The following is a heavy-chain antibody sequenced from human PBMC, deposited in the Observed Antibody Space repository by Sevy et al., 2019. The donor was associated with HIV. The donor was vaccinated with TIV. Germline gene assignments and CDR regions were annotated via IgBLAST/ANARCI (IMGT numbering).Heavy chain of an antibody. D-gene: IGHD2-15*01. CDR2: FDPEDGET. CDR1: GYTLTELS. V-gene: IGHV1-24*01. J-gene: IGHJ5*02. Sequence: ASVKVSCKVSGYTLTELSMHWVRQAPGKGLEWMGGFDPEDGETVYAQKLQGRVTVTEDTSTDTAYMELSSLRAEDTAVYYCATNSRYFSGSTFYSAEGLFDPWGQGTLVTVSS. CDR3: ATNSRYFSGSTFYSAEGLFDP.